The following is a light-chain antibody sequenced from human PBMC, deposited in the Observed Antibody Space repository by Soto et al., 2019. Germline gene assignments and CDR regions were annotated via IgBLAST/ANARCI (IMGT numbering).Light chain of an antibody. J-gene: IGKJ4*01. V-gene: IGKV1-9*01. CDR1: QGISSY. CDR3: RQFKSYPLT. Sequence: IQLTQSPSSLSASVGDRVTITCRASQGISSYLAWYQQKPGKAPKLLISAASTLQSGVPSRLSGSGSGTDFTLTISSLQPEDFATYYCRQFKSYPLTFGGGTKVDI. CDR2: AAS.